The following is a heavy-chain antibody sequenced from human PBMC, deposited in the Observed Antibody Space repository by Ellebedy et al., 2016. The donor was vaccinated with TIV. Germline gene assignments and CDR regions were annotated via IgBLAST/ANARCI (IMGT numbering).Heavy chain of an antibody. CDR3: TTYSYYSSRKFDY. CDR1: GFSFSNAW. CDR2: IKSKSDYGTA. D-gene: IGHD2-15*01. Sequence: GESLKISCAASGFSFSNAWMSWVRQAPGKGLEWVGRIKSKSDYGTADYAAPVKGRFTISRDDSGNTLYLEMNSLKTEDTAVYYCTTYSYYSSRKFDYWGQGTLVTVSS. J-gene: IGHJ4*02. V-gene: IGHV3-15*01.